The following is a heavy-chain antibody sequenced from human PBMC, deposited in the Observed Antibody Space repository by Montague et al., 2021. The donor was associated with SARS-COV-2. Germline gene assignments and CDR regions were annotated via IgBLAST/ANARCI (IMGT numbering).Heavy chain of an antibody. CDR3: ARAGSGSYSFYYYYGMDV. J-gene: IGHJ6*02. CDR2: IYFSGST. V-gene: IGHV4-59*08. CDR1: GVSISSYY. Sequence: SETLSLTCTISGVSISSYYWSWIRQPPGKGLEWIGCIYFSGSTNYNPSLKSRVTISVDTSKNQFSLKLSSVTAADTAVYYCARAGSGSYSFYYYYGMDVWGQGTTVTVSS. D-gene: IGHD3-10*01.